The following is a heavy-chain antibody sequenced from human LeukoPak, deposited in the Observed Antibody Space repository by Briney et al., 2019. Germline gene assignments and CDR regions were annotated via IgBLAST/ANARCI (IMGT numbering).Heavy chain of an antibody. V-gene: IGHV1-8*01. CDR3: ARGAHRYFDWLYDYYYYYMDV. CDR1: GYTFTSYD. Sequence: ASVKVSCKASGYTFTSYDINWVRQATGQGLEWMGWMNPNSGNTGYAQKFQGRVTMTRNTSISTAYMELSSLRSEDTAVYYCARGAHRYFDWLYDYYYYYMDVWGKGTTVTISS. D-gene: IGHD3-9*01. J-gene: IGHJ6*03. CDR2: MNPNSGNT.